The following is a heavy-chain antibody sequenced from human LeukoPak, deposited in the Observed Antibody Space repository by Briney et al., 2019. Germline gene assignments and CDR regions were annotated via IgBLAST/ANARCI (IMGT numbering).Heavy chain of an antibody. CDR3: ARDGMTNPWYFDL. J-gene: IGHJ2*01. Sequence: SETLSLTCTVSGGSISSYYWSWIRQPPGKGLEWIGYIYYSGSTNYNPSLKRRVTISVDTSKNQFSLKLSSVTAADTAVYYCARDGMTNPWYFDLWGRGTLVTVSS. CDR2: IYYSGST. CDR1: GGSISSYY. D-gene: IGHD4-11*01. V-gene: IGHV4-59*01.